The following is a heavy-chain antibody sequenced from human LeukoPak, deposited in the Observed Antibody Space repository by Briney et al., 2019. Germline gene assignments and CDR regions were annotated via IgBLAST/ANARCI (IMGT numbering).Heavy chain of an antibody. CDR2: IYYSGST. Sequence: PSETLSLTCTVSGGSISSGSYYWGWIRQPPGKGLEWIGSIYYSGSTYYNPSLKSRVTISVDTSKNQFSLKLSSVTAADTAVYYCACPLSGSYGYSLDYWGQGTLVTVSS. CDR1: GGSISSGSYY. D-gene: IGHD1-26*01. J-gene: IGHJ4*02. CDR3: ACPLSGSYGYSLDY. V-gene: IGHV4-39*01.